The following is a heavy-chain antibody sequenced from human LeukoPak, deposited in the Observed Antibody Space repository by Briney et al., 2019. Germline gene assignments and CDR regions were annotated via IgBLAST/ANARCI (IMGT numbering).Heavy chain of an antibody. Sequence: GRSLRLSCAASGFTFSSYGMHWVRQAPGKGLEWVSSISSSSSYIYYADSVKGRFTISRDNAKNSLYLQMNSLRAEDTAVYYCARDLTDYYGSGSYYKKVGGMDVWGQGTTVTVSS. CDR3: ARDLTDYYGSGSYYKKVGGMDV. D-gene: IGHD3-10*01. CDR2: ISSSSSYI. CDR1: GFTFSSYG. J-gene: IGHJ6*02. V-gene: IGHV3-21*01.